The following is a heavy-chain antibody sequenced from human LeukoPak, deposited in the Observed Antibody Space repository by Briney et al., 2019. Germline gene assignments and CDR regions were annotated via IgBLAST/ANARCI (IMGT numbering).Heavy chain of an antibody. V-gene: IGHV3-33*01. CDR2: IWYDGSNK. Sequence: PGGSLRLSCAASGFTFSSYGMHWVRQAPGKGLEWVAVIWYDGSNKYYADSVKGRFTISRDNSKNTLYLQMNSLRAEDTAVYYCARDRGTMVRGAPYYFDYWGQGTLVTVSS. CDR3: ARDRGTMVRGAPYYFDY. CDR1: GFTFSSYG. D-gene: IGHD3-10*01. J-gene: IGHJ4*02.